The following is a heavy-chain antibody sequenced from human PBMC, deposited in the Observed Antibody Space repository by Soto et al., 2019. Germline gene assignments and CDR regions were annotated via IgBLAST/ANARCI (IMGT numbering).Heavy chain of an antibody. CDR1: GYTFTSYG. CDR2: ISAYNGNT. Sequence: ASVKVSCKASGYTFTSYGISWVRQAPGQGLEWMGWISAYNGNTNYAQKLQGRVTMTTDTSTSTAYMELRSLRSDDTAVYYCARDEGITIFGVVILLHDYYGRDVWGQGTTVTVAS. J-gene: IGHJ6*02. D-gene: IGHD3-3*01. V-gene: IGHV1-18*04. CDR3: ARDEGITIFGVVILLHDYYGRDV.